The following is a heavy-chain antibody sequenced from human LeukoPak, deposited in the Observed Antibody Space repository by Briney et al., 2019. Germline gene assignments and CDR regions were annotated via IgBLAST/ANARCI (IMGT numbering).Heavy chain of an antibody. Sequence: PGGSLRLSCAASGFTFSDSAIHWVRQAARKGLEWVGRSRSKTSGYVTAYAASVEGRFTISRDDSKNTAYLQMSSLKTEDTAVYYCNRVGPTSPPFDYWGQGTLVAVSS. V-gene: IGHV3-73*01. J-gene: IGHJ4*02. CDR3: NRVGPTSPPFDY. CDR2: SRSKTSGYVT. D-gene: IGHD1-26*01. CDR1: GFTFSDSA.